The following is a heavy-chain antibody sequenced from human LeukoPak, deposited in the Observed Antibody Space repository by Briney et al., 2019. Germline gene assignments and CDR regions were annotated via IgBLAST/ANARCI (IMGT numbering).Heavy chain of an antibody. Sequence: SETLSLTCAVSGGSISTYYWSWIRQPAGKGLEWIGRIYTSGSTNYNPSLKSRVTLSVDTSKNQFSLDLRSVTAADTAVYFCGRHPGGDSSSVVAFDIWGQGTMVTVSS. J-gene: IGHJ3*02. CDR1: GGSISTYY. D-gene: IGHD6-13*01. V-gene: IGHV4-4*07. CDR3: GRHPGGDSSSVVAFDI. CDR2: IYTSGST.